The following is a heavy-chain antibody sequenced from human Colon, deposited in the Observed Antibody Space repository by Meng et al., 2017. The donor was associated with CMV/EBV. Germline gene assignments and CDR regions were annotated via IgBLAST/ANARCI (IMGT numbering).Heavy chain of an antibody. D-gene: IGHD4-23*01. CDR2: INPGDSDA. J-gene: IGHJ3*02. V-gene: IGHV5-51*01. CDR1: GYTFANYK. Sequence: GGSLRLSCKGSGYTFANYKIAWVRQMPGKGLEWMGIINPGDSDAKYSPTFQGQVTISADRSISTAYLHLTSLKASDTAIFYCARRYDYGGESDAFDIWGQGTQVTVSS. CDR3: ARRYDYGGESDAFDI.